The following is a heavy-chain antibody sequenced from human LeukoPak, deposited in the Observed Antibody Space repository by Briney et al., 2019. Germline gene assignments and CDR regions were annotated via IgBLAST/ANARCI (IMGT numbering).Heavy chain of an antibody. J-gene: IGHJ4*02. CDR1: GGSISSDY. CDR3: ARGWGYYYDSSGYYPPFDY. Sequence: SDTLSLTCTVSGGSISSDYWNWIRQPPGKGLEWIGCFSFSESTNYNPSFKGRVTISVDTSKNQFSLKLSSVTAADTAVYYCARGWGYYYDSSGYYPPFDYWGQGTLVTVSS. D-gene: IGHD3-22*01. CDR2: FSFSEST. V-gene: IGHV4-59*12.